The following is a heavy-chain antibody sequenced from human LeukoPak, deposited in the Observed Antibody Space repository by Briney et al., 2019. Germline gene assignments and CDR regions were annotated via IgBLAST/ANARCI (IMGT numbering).Heavy chain of an antibody. CDR1: GGSISSYY. CDR3: ARVGDTFDI. D-gene: IGHD3-16*01. V-gene: IGHV4-59*01. CDR2: IYYSWST. J-gene: IGHJ3*02. Sequence: RPSETLSLTCTVSGGSISSYYWSWIRQPPGKGLEWIGYIYYSWSTKYNPFFKRRVTISESTSKNHSSLKLRPLTAQATAGCYGARVGDTFDIWGQGTMVTASS.